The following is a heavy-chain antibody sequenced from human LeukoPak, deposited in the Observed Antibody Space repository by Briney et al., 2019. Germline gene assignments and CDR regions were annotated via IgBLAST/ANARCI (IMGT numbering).Heavy chain of an antibody. Sequence: SQTLSLTCTVSGDSISAYSWSWMRQSPGKGLEWIGLIYYSGNTNYNPSLESRVTISMDTSKKWFSLNLMSVTAADTAVYYCARELDPTSTNNPHFYYPMDVWGKGTTVTVSS. V-gene: IGHV4-59*01. CDR3: ARELDPTSTNNPHFYYPMDV. CDR1: GDSISAYS. CDR2: IYYSGNT. D-gene: IGHD1/OR15-1a*01. J-gene: IGHJ6*03.